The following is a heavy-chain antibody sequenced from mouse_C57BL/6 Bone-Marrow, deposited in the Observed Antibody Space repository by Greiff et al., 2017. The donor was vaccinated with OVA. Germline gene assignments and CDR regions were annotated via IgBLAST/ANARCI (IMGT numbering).Heavy chain of an antibody. Sequence: VQLQQSGAELVRPGASVKLSCTASGFNIKDDYMHWVKQRPEQGLEWIGWIDPENGDTEYASKFQGKATITADTSSNTAYLQLSSLTSEDTAVYYGTTPFYYDYLDYWGQGTTLTVSS. CDR2: IDPENGDT. CDR1: GFNIKDDY. D-gene: IGHD2-4*01. CDR3: TTPFYYDYLDY. V-gene: IGHV14-4*01. J-gene: IGHJ2*01.